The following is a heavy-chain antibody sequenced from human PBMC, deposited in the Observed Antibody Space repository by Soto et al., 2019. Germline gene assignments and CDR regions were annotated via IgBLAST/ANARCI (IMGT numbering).Heavy chain of an antibody. CDR3: AKDRQDFWSGYYTGRPAEYYYYGMDV. CDR2: ISFDGSNK. Sequence: GGSLRLSCAASGFTFSSYGMHWVRQAPGKGLEWVAVISFDGSNKYYADSVKGRFTISRDNSKNTLYLQVNSLRAEDTAVYYCAKDRQDFWSGYYTGRPAEYYYYGMDVWGQGTTVTVSS. J-gene: IGHJ6*02. D-gene: IGHD3-3*01. CDR1: GFTFSSYG. V-gene: IGHV3-30*18.